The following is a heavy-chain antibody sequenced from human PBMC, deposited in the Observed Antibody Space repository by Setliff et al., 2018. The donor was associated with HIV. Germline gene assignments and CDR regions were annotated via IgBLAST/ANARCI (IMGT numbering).Heavy chain of an antibody. CDR2: IFRSGTT. D-gene: IGHD2-21*02. V-gene: IGHV4-4*07. CDR3: ARLSGDYYYFDY. CDR1: GGSFGDYH. Sequence: PSETLSLTCTLSGGSFGDYHWSWIRQPAGRGLEWIGRIFRSGTTDYKFSLKSRVTISIDTSRNQFSLRLTSVTAADTAVYYCARLSGDYYYFDYWGQGTLVTVSS. J-gene: IGHJ4*02.